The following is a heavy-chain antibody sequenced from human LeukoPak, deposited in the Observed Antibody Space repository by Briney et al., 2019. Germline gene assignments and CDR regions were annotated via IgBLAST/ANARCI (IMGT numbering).Heavy chain of an antibody. V-gene: IGHV4-34*01. Sequence: PSETLSLTCPVYGGSFSGYYWSWIRQPPGKGLEWIGEINHSGSTNYNPSIKSRVTISVDTSKNQFSLKLSSVTAADTAVYYCARGEPGYCSGGSCYPFDYWGQGTLVTVSS. J-gene: IGHJ4*02. CDR2: INHSGST. CDR1: GGSFSGYY. D-gene: IGHD2-15*01. CDR3: ARGEPGYCSGGSCYPFDY.